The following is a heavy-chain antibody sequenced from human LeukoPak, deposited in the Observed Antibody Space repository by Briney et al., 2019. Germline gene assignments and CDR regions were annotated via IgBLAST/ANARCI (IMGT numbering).Heavy chain of an antibody. D-gene: IGHD3-22*01. Sequence: TGGSLRLSCAASGFTFSSYSMNWVRQAPGKGLEWVSSISSSSSYIYYADSVKGRFTISRDNAKNSLYLQMNGLRAEDTAVYYCARASTQPGYYESDYYYMDVWGKGTTVTVSS. CDR2: ISSSSSYI. J-gene: IGHJ6*03. V-gene: IGHV3-21*01. CDR1: GFTFSSYS. CDR3: ARASTQPGYYESDYYYMDV.